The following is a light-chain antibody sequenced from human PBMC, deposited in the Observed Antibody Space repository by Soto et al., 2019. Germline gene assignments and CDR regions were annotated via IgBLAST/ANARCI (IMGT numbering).Light chain of an antibody. V-gene: IGKV3-15*01. J-gene: IGKJ1*01. CDR2: ASS. CDR3: QQDNSYSRA. CDR1: QSVSRN. Sequence: EMVLTQSPATLSVSKGERATLSCKASQSVSRNLAWYQQKPGQAPRLLIYASSTRATGIPDRFSGSGSGTEFTLTISSLQPDDFATYYCQQDNSYSRAFGQVTKVDVK.